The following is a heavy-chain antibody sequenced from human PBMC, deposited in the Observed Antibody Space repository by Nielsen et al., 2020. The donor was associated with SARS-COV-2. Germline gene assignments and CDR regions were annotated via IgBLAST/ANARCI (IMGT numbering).Heavy chain of an antibody. J-gene: IGHJ2*01. CDR1: GGTFSSYA. D-gene: IGHD1-26*01. V-gene: IGHV1-69*13. CDR3: ARDLMESGSPEYFDL. CDR2: IIPIFGTA. Sequence: SVKVSCKASGGTFSSYAISWVRQAPGQGLEWMGGIIPIFGTANYAQKFQGRVTITADESTSTAYMELSSLRSEDTAVYYCARDLMESGSPEYFDLWGRGTLVTVSS.